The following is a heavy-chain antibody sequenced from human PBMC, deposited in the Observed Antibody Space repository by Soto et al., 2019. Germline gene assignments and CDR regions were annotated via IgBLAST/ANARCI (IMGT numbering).Heavy chain of an antibody. CDR3: ARGGVTYYYGSGSYYPRVLDWFDP. V-gene: IGHV4-34*01. J-gene: IGHJ5*02. D-gene: IGHD3-10*01. CDR1: GGSFSGYY. Sequence: SETLSLTCAVYGGSFSGYYWSWIRQPPGKGLEWIGEINHSGSTNYNPSLKSRVTISVDTSKNQFSLKLSSVTAADTAVYYCARGGVTYYYGSGSYYPRVLDWFDPWGQGTLVTVSS. CDR2: INHSGST.